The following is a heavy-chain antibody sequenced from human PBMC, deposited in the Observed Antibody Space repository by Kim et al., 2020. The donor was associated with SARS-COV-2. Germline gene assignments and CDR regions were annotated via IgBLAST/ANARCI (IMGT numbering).Heavy chain of an antibody. Sequence: ASVKVSCKASGYTFTGYYMHWVRQAPGQGLEWMGWINPNSGGTNYAQKFQGRVTMTRDTSISTAYMELSRLRSDDTAVYYCARVASHLLLTVVAATHFGYWGQGTLVTVSS. CDR2: INPNSGGT. D-gene: IGHD2-15*01. J-gene: IGHJ4*02. V-gene: IGHV1-2*02. CDR1: GYTFTGYY. CDR3: ARVASHLLLTVVAATHFGY.